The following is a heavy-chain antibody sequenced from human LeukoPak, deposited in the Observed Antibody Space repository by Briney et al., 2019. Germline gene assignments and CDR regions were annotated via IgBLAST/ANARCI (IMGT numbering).Heavy chain of an antibody. CDR2: IIPIFGTA. J-gene: IGHJ4*02. V-gene: IGHV1-69*13. D-gene: IGHD1-1*01. Sequence: PAASVKVPCKASGGTFSSYAISWVRQAPGQGLEWMGGIIPIFGTANYAQKFQGRVTITADESTSTAYMELSSLRSEDTAVYYCARGSWNPFDYWGQGTLVTVSS. CDR3: ARGSWNPFDY. CDR1: GGTFSSYA.